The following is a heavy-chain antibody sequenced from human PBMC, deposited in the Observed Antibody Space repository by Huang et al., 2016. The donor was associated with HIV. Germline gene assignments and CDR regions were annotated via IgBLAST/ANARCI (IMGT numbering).Heavy chain of an antibody. J-gene: IGHJ4*02. D-gene: IGHD6-19*01. CDR3: ARSSAWYPPYYFDY. V-gene: IGHV3-23*01. Sequence: EVQLLESGGGLVQPGGSLRLSCAASGFHFSSYAMSGVRKALGKGLELFSGISGGGGSTYYADAVKCRFTISRDNSRNTRYLQMNSLRAEDTAVYFCARSSAWYPPYYFDYWGQGTLVTVSS. CDR1: GFHFSSYA. CDR2: ISGGGGST.